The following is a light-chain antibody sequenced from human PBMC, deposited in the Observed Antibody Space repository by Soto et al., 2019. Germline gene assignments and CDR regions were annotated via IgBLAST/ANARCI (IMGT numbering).Light chain of an antibody. CDR2: TTN. J-gene: IGLJ3*02. CDR3: LLMYGAAWV. Sequence: QTVVTQEPSLTVSPGGRVTLSCAPSTGAVTSGYYPNWFQQKPGQAPRALIYTTNNKHSWTPARFSGSLLGGKAALTLSGVQPEDEAEYYCLLMYGAAWVFGGGTKLTVL. V-gene: IGLV7-43*01. CDR1: TGAVTSGYY.